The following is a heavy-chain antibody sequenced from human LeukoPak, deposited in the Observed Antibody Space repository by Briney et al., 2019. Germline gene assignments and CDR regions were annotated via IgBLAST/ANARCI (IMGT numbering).Heavy chain of an antibody. CDR3: AKDRGSGWGIDY. CDR1: GFTFSSYA. D-gene: IGHD6-19*01. CDR2: ISGSGGST. Sequence: GGSLRLFCAASGFTFSSYAMSWVRQAPGKGLEWVTTISGSGGSTNYAESAKGRFTISRDNSKNTLHLQMNSLRAEDTAVYHCAKDRGSGWGIDYWGQGTLVTVSS. V-gene: IGHV3-23*01. J-gene: IGHJ4*02.